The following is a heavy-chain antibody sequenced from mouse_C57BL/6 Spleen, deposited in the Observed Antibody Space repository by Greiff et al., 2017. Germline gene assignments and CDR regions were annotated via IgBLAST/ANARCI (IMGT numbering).Heavy chain of an antibody. Sequence: QVQLQQSGAELMKPGASVKLSCKATGYTFTGYWIEWVKQRPGHGLEWIGEILPGSGSTNYNEKFKGKATFTADTSSNTAYMQLSSLTTEDSAIYYCARVYRYYGSSYSAMDYWGQGTSVTVSS. CDR1: GYTFTGYW. D-gene: IGHD1-1*01. J-gene: IGHJ4*01. CDR2: ILPGSGST. CDR3: ARVYRYYGSSYSAMDY. V-gene: IGHV1-9*01.